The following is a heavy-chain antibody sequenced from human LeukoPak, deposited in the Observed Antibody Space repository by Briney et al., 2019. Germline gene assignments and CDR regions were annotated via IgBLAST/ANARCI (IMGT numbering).Heavy chain of an antibody. V-gene: IGHV3-73*01. J-gene: IGHJ4*02. CDR1: GFTFSGSA. Sequence: PGGSLRLSCATSGFTFSGSAMHWVRQASGQGLEWVGRIRSKPYNYATAYAASVKGRFTISRDDSKNTAYLQMNSLKTEDTAVYFCAKDKPIDYWGQGTLVTVSS. CDR2: IRSKPYNYAT. D-gene: IGHD1-14*01. CDR3: AKDKPIDY.